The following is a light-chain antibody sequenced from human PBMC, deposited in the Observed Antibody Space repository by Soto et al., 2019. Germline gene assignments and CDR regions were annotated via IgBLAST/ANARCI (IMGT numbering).Light chain of an antibody. V-gene: IGKV1-5*03. Sequence: DIQMTQSPSTLSASVGDRVTITSRASEGVSRGLAWYQQKPGRTPKLLIYQASTLETGVPSRFSGSGSGTEFTLTISSLQPADFATYYCQQYNAYSQAFGQGTKVEIK. CDR3: QQYNAYSQA. CDR2: QAS. CDR1: EGVSRG. J-gene: IGKJ1*01.